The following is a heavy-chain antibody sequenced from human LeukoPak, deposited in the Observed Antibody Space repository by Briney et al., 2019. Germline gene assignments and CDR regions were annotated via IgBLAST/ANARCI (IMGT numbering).Heavy chain of an antibody. CDR2: INPGDSNT. Sequence: PGESLQISCKGSGYSFTTYWIAWVRQMPGKGLEWMGIINPGDSNTKYSPSVQGQVTISVDKSIGTAYLQWNSLKASDTAIYYCARKNRTPLRNNWFDSCGQGTLVTVSS. J-gene: IGHJ5*01. CDR1: GYSFTTYW. V-gene: IGHV5-51*01. CDR3: ARKNRTPLRNNWFDS. D-gene: IGHD1-1*01.